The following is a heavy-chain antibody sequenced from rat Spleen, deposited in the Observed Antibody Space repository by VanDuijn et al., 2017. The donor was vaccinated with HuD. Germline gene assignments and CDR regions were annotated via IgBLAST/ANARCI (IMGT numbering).Heavy chain of an antibody. CDR3: AREGGSYGVMDA. V-gene: IGHV3-3*01. D-gene: IGHD1-2*01. CDR1: DYSITNNY. J-gene: IGHJ4*01. CDR2: INSAGST. Sequence: EVQLQESGPGLVKPSQSLSLTCSVTDYSITNNYWDWIRKFPGNKMEWMGYINSAGSTNYNPSLKSRISITRDTSKNQFFLQLNSVTTEDTATYYCAREGGSYGVMDAWGQGASVTVSS.